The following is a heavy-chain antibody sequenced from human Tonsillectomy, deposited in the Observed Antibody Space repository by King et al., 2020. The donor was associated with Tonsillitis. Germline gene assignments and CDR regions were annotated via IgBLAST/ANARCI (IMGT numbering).Heavy chain of an antibody. J-gene: IGHJ3*02. D-gene: IGHD5-12*01. CDR2: INNSGST. CDR3: SSAPRGSPRNTFDI. Sequence: VQLQQWGAGLLKPSETLSLTCAVYVGSFSGYYWSWIRQPPRKGLEWIAEINNSGSTNYNPSLKSRVTISVGPSKNQFSLKLNTMTAADTAVYYCSSAPRGSPRNTFDIWGLGTMVTVSS. CDR1: VGSFSGYY. V-gene: IGHV4-34*01.